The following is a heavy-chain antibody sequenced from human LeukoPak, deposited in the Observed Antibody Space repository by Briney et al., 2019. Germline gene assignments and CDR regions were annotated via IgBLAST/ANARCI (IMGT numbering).Heavy chain of an antibody. CDR2: IRYVGSNK. J-gene: IGHJ6*03. Sequence: GGSLRLSCAASGFTFSSYGMHWVRQAPGKGLEWVAFIRYVGSNKYYADSVKGRFTISRDNSKNTLYLQMNSLRAEDTAVYYCAKGGSYYYYYYMDVWGKGTTVTISS. CDR1: GFTFSSYG. V-gene: IGHV3-30*02. D-gene: IGHD1-14*01. CDR3: AKGGSYYYYYYMDV.